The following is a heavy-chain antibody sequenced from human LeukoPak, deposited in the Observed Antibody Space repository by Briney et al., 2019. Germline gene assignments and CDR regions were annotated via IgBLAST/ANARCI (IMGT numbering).Heavy chain of an antibody. CDR1: GGSISSYY. CDR2: IYYSGST. J-gene: IGHJ3*02. CDR3: ASYSSGYYYVEGLNAFDI. D-gene: IGHD3-22*01. Sequence: SETLSLTCTVSGGSISSYYWSWIRQPPGKGLEWIGYIYYSGSTNYNPSLKSRVTISVDTSKNQFSLKLSSVTAADTAVYYCASYSSGYYYVEGLNAFDIWGQGTMVTVSS. V-gene: IGHV4-59*08.